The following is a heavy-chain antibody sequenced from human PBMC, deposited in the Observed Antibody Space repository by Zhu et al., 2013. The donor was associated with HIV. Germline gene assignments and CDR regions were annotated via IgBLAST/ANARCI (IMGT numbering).Heavy chain of an antibody. Sequence: QVQLVQSGAEVRKPGASVKVSCKTSGYTFTDSYIHWVRQAPGQGLEWMGWINPDSGGTNYIEKFQDRVTMTRDTSTSTVYMQLSGLRSEDTAVFYCARDRTTGAHYYYMDVWGKGTTVSVSS. CDR3: ARDRTTGAHYYYMDV. CDR1: GYTFTDSY. CDR2: INPDSGGT. J-gene: IGHJ6*03. V-gene: IGHV1-2*02. D-gene: IGHD4-17*01.